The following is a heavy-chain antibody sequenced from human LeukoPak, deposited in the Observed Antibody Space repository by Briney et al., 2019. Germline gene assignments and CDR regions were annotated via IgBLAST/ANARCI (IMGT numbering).Heavy chain of an antibody. D-gene: IGHD2-2*03. Sequence: KPSETLSLTCAVSGGSISSTTSYWGWIRQPPGKGLEWIGRIYYSGSTFYNPSLKSRVTISVDTSKNQLSLRLSSVTAADTAVYYCARHGSTDYFDYWGQGTLSPSPQ. CDR1: GGSISSTTSY. CDR2: IYYSGST. V-gene: IGHV4-39*01. J-gene: IGHJ4*02. CDR3: ARHGSTDYFDY.